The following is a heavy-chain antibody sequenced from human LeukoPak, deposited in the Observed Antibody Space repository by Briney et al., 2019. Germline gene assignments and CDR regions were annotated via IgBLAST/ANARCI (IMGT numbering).Heavy chain of an antibody. V-gene: IGHV3-33*08. Sequence: GGSLRLSCAASGFTFSSYSMNWVRQAPGKGLEWVAVIWYDGSNKYYADSVKGRFTISRDNSKNTLYLQMNSLRAEDTAVYYCARGPITMVRGAIDYWGQGTLVTVSS. J-gene: IGHJ4*02. CDR3: ARGPITMVRGAIDY. CDR2: IWYDGSNK. D-gene: IGHD3-10*01. CDR1: GFTFSSYS.